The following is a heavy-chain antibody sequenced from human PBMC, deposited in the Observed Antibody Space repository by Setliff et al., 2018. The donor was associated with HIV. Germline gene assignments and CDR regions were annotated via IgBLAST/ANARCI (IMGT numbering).Heavy chain of an antibody. CDR1: GDSISNGGFY. Sequence: PSETLSLTCTVSGDSISNGGFYWTWIRQHPGKGLERIGYIYYTGNTYYNLSLKSRVTMSVDTSKNQFSLKLNSVTAADTAVYYCAREIKIPPQGALDYWGQGMLVTVSS. J-gene: IGHJ4*02. D-gene: IGHD2-2*01. CDR3: AREIKIPPQGALDY. CDR2: IYYTGNT. V-gene: IGHV4-31*03.